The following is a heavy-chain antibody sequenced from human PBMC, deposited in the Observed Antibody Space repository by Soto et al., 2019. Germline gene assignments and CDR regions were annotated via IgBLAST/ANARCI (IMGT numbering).Heavy chain of an antibody. Sequence: EVQLLESGGGLVQPGGSLRLSCAASGFTFNNYAMSWVRQAPGKGLEWVSGISGSGGGTYYADSVKGRFTISRDNSKNTLYLQMNSLRAEDTAVYYGAKPWELYFDYWGQGTLVTVSS. J-gene: IGHJ4*02. CDR3: AKPWELYFDY. V-gene: IGHV3-23*01. D-gene: IGHD1-26*01. CDR1: GFTFNNYA. CDR2: ISGSGGGT.